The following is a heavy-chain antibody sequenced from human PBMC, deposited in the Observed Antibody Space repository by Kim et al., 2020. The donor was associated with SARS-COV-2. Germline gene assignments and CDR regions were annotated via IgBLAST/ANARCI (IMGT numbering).Heavy chain of an antibody. Sequence: GGSLRLSCATSGFTFSSYSMNWVRQAPGKGLEWVSHVSGSGTTTKYADSVKGRFTISRDNAKNSLYQQMSGLRAGDTAVYYCVRENYWAFDIWGQGAMVTVSS. V-gene: IGHV3-48*04. CDR1: GFTFSSYS. CDR3: VRENYWAFDI. J-gene: IGHJ3*02. D-gene: IGHD2-15*01. CDR2: VSGSGTTT.